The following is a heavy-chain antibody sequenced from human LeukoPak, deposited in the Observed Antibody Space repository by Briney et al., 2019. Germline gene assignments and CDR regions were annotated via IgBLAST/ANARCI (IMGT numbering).Heavy chain of an antibody. D-gene: IGHD1-14*01. Sequence: GGSLRLSCAASGFTFSSYAMHWVRQAPGKGLEWVAVISYDGSNKYYADSVKGRFTISRDNSKNTLYLQMNSLRAEDTAVYYCARGVPDGVVVYWGQGTLVTVSS. CDR3: ARGVPDGVVVY. CDR1: GFTFSSYA. CDR2: ISYDGSNK. V-gene: IGHV3-30*04. J-gene: IGHJ4*02.